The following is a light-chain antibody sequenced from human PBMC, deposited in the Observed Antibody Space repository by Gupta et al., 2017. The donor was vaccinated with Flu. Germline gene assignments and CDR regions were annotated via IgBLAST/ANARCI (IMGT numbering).Light chain of an antibody. J-gene: IGKJ2*01. CDR2: TAS. Sequence: DIQVTQSPSSLSASLGDRVTITCRTSQSITTYLNWYQQIPGRAPKILIYTASTVPSGVPSRFSGSGSGTHFNLTISSLKPEDFATYYCQQSHYTPYTFGRGTKLEIK. V-gene: IGKV1-39*01. CDR1: QSITTY. CDR3: QQSHYTPYT.